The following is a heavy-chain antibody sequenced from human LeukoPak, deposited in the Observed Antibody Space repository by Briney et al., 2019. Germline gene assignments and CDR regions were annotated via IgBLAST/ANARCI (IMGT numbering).Heavy chain of an antibody. D-gene: IGHD3-22*01. V-gene: IGHV4-34*01. Sequence: SETLSLTRAVYGGSFSGYYWSWIRQPPGKGLEWIGEINHSGSTNFKPSLKSRFSISVDTSKNQFSLKLSSVTAADTAVYYCARDTYYCDSSGYPRLDYWGQGTLVTVSS. CDR1: GGSFSGYY. CDR2: INHSGST. CDR3: ARDTYYCDSSGYPRLDY. J-gene: IGHJ4*02.